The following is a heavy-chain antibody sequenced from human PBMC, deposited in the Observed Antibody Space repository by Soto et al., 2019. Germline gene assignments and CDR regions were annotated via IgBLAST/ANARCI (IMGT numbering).Heavy chain of an antibody. CDR2: IYPGDSDT. Sequence: EALTLSCKGSCYRFTRYLIGWVRQMPGKGLEWMGIIYPGDSDTRYSPSFQGQVTISAAKSISTAYLQWSSLKASDTAMYSCARRVDDFDVWGQGTTVTVSS. V-gene: IGHV5-51*01. CDR1: CYRFTRYL. J-gene: IGHJ6*02. D-gene: IGHD3-3*01. CDR3: ARRVDDFDV.